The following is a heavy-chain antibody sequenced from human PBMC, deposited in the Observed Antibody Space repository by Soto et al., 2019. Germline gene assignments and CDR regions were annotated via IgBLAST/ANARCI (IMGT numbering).Heavy chain of an antibody. CDR1: GYTFTSYD. D-gene: IGHD3-9*01. CDR3: ARGVLRYFDWLPPNWFDP. J-gene: IGHJ5*02. V-gene: IGHV1-8*01. Sequence: QVQLVQSGAEVKKPGASVKVSCKASGYTFTSYDINWVRQATGQGLEWRGWMNPNSGNTGYAQKFQGRVTMTRNTSISTAYMELSSLRSEDTAVYYCARGVLRYFDWLPPNWFDPWGQGTLVTVSS. CDR2: MNPNSGNT.